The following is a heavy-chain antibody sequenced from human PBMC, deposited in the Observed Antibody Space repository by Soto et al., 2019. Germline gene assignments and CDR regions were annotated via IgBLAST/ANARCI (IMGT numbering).Heavy chain of an antibody. Sequence: ASVKVSCKASGYTFTSYDINWVRQATGQGLEWMGWMNPNSGNTGYAQKFQGRVTMTMNTSISTAYMELSSLRSEDTAVYYCARLGYYDFWSGYYDDTYYYYYMDVWGKGTTVTVSS. CDR2: MNPNSGNT. CDR1: GYTFTSYD. J-gene: IGHJ6*03. V-gene: IGHV1-8*01. D-gene: IGHD3-3*01. CDR3: ARLGYYDFWSGYYDDTYYYYYMDV.